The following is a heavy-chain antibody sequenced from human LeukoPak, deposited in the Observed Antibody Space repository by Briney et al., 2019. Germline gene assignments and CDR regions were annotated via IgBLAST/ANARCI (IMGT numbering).Heavy chain of an antibody. V-gene: IGHV1-2*07. CDR2: INPNNGGT. D-gene: IGHD1-26*01. Sequence: ASVKVSCKASGYTITGNYIHWVRQAPGQGLECMGWINPNNGGTNYAHKFQGRVTMTRDTSISAAYMELSGPTSDDTAVYYCARGAGVRGSYSFDYWGQGTLVTVSS. J-gene: IGHJ4*02. CDR3: ARGAGVRGSYSFDY. CDR1: GYTITGNY.